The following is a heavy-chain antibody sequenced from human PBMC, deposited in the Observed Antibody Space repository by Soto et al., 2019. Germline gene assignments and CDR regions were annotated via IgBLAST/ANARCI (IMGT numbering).Heavy chain of an antibody. CDR2: ISYSGST. CDR3: ARADPDASVGY. V-gene: IGHV4-59*01. CDR1: GGSMSSYY. D-gene: IGHD2-15*01. Sequence: FETLSLTCTVSGGSMSSYYWTWLRQSPGRGLEWIGYISYSGSTYYNPSLKSRVTISADTSKNQFSLRMNSMIAADTAVYYCARADPDASVGYWGQGTLVTVSS. J-gene: IGHJ4*02.